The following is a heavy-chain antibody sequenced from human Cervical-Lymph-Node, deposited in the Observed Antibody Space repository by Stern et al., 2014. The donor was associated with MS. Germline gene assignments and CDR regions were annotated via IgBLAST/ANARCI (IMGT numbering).Heavy chain of an antibody. CDR3: ARYSGRYYWFDP. V-gene: IGHV1-2*06. CDR1: GYTFTDYY. CDR2: INPNSGGT. Sequence: QDQLVQSGAEVKKPGASVKVSCKASGYTFTDYYMHWVRQAPGQGLEWMGRINPNSGGTNYAQKFQGRVTMTRDTSISTAYMELSRLTSDDTAVYYCARYSGRYYWFDPWGQGTLVTVSS. J-gene: IGHJ5*02. D-gene: IGHD1-26*01.